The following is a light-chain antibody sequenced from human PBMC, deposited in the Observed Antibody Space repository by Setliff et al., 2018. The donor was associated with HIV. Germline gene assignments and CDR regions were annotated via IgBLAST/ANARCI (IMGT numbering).Light chain of an antibody. Sequence: QSALTQPASVSGSPGQSITISCTGTSSDVSAYKYVSWYQQHPGKAPKLMIYEVTNRPSGVSNRFSGSKSGNTASLTISGLQAEDEADYYCSSYTSSYTYVFGTGTKATVL. CDR2: EVT. V-gene: IGLV2-14*01. J-gene: IGLJ1*01. CDR1: SSDVSAYKY. CDR3: SSYTSSYTYV.